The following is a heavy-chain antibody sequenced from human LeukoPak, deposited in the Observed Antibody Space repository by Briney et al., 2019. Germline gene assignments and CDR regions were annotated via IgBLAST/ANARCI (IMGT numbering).Heavy chain of an antibody. Sequence: GGSLRLSCAASGFTFYSFDMHWVRQAPGKGLESVAVASYGGSNTYNADSVKGRFTISRDNSNNIMYQQMDSLSPEDTAVYYCARDLGYCSGDRCSFHGMDVWGQGTAVTVSS. D-gene: IGHD2-15*01. V-gene: IGHV3-30*04. J-gene: IGHJ6*02. CDR2: ASYGGSNT. CDR1: GFTFYSFD. CDR3: ARDLGYCSGDRCSFHGMDV.